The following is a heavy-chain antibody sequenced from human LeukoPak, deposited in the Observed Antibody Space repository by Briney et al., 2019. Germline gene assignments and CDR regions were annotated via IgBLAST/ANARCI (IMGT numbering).Heavy chain of an antibody. J-gene: IGHJ4*02. CDR3: ARTYCSGGSCHFDY. D-gene: IGHD2-15*01. V-gene: IGHV4-34*01. CDR1: GESFSGYY. Sequence: SETLSLTCAVYGESFSGYYWSWIRQPPGKGLEWIGEINHSGSTNYNPSLKSRVTISVDTSKNQFSLKLSSVTAADTAVYYCARTYCSGGSCHFDYWGQGTLVTDSS. CDR2: INHSGST.